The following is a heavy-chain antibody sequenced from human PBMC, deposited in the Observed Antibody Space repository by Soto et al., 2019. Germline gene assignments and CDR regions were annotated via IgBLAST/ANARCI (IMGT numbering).Heavy chain of an antibody. V-gene: IGHV3-9*01. CDR3: VKESIIEYGSLDY. CDR1: GFTFDDHA. Sequence: ELQLVESGGGLVQSGRSLRLSCAASGFTFDDHAMHWVRQAPGKGLEWVSGISWNSFNIGYADSVKGRFTISRDSAKNSLYLQMNSLRPEDTAFYYCVKESIIEYGSLDYWGRGALVTVSS. J-gene: IGHJ4*02. CDR2: ISWNSFNI. D-gene: IGHD6-13*01.